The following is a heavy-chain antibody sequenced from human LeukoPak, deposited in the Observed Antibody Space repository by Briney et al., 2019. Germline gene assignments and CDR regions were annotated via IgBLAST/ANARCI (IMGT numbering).Heavy chain of an antibody. CDR2: IYYSGTT. J-gene: IGHJ5*02. D-gene: IGHD4-17*01. CDR3: ARVKDYGDYWFDP. V-gene: IGHV4-31*03. CDR1: GDSISSGGYY. Sequence: SETLSLTCTDSGDSISSGGYYWSWIRQHPGKGLEWIGYIYYSGTTYYNPSLKSRVTISVDMSINQFSLQLSSVTAADTAVYYCARVKDYGDYWFDPWGQGTLVTVSS.